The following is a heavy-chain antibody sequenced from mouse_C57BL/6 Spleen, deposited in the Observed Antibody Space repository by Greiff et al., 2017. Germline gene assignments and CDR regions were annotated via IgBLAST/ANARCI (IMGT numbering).Heavy chain of an antibody. V-gene: IGHV5-6*01. CDR1: GFTFSSYG. CDR2: ISSDGSYT. Sequence: EVQGVESGGDLVKPGGSLKLSCAASGFTFSSYGMSWVRQAPDKRLEWVATISSDGSYTYYPDSVKGRFTISRDNAKNTLYMQMSSLKSEDTARYYCARDYDAFFDYWGQGTTLTVSS. CDR3: ARDYDAFFDY. J-gene: IGHJ2*01. D-gene: IGHD2-4*01.